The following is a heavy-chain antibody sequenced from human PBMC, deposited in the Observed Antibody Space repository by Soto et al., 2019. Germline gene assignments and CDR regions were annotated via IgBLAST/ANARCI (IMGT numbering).Heavy chain of an antibody. J-gene: IGHJ4*02. CDR2: TYFSGSP. CDR3: ARDPGNSSTWYFDK. CDR1: GGSISGYD. Sequence: KSSETLSLTCTVSGGSISGYDWGWLRQPPGKGLEWIGYTYFSGSPNYNPSLKSRVTISVDTSRNEFSLKLTSMTAADTAVYYCARDPGNSSTWYFDKWGQGTLVTVPQ. V-gene: IGHV4-59*01. D-gene: IGHD2-2*01.